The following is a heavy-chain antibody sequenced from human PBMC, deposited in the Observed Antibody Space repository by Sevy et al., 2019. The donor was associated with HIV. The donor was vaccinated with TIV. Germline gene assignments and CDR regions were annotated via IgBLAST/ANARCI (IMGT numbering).Heavy chain of an antibody. J-gene: IGHJ2*01. CDR2: ISDSGGTI. V-gene: IGHV3-11*01. CDR1: GFTFSDYY. CDR3: AREGNSRYFDL. Sequence: GGSLRLSCAASGFTFSDYYMSWIRQAPGKGLEWLSYISDSGGTIFYADSVKGRFTISRDNAKNSLYLQMNSLRAEDTAVYYCAREGNSRYFDLGGRGTLVTVSS.